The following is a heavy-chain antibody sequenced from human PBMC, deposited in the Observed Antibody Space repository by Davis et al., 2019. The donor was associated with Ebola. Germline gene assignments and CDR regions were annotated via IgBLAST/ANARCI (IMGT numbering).Heavy chain of an antibody. V-gene: IGHV3-43D*03. Sequence: GESLKISCAASGFTFDYYVIHWVRQAPGKGLEWVSVVSWDGGSTHYADSVKGRFTISRDSRKNSLYLQMNSLRLEDTALYYCAKSLEVRFVRQPLDYWGQGTLVIVSS. CDR1: GFTFDYYV. CDR3: AKSLEVRFVRQPLDY. D-gene: IGHD1-14*01. J-gene: IGHJ4*02. CDR2: VSWDGGST.